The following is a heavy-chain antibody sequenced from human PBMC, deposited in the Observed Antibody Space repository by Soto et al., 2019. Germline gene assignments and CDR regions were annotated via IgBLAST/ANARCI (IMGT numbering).Heavy chain of an antibody. D-gene: IGHD1-26*01. CDR2: ITGDGSST. J-gene: IGHJ1*01. V-gene: IGHV3-74*01. CDR1: GFTFSTYN. Sequence: EVQLVASGGGLVEPGGSLRLSCAASGFTFSTYNMHWVRQFPGKGLFWVSRITGDGSSTNYADSVKGRFTISRDNAKKTVYLQLVILGAEDTAVYSCSRGVGFDWGQGTLVTVSS. CDR3: SRGVGFD.